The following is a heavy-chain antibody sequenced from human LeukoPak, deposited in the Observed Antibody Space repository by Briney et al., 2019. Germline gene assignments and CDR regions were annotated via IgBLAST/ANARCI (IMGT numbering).Heavy chain of an antibody. D-gene: IGHD1-26*01. CDR2: ISGRSSTI. J-gene: IGHJ4*02. Sequence: GGSLRLSCAASAFTFSDSSMNWVRQAPGKGLEWISYISGRSSTIYYADSVRGRFTISRDNAKNSMYLQMNSLRAEDTAVYYCARDRLTSGSYFLDYWGQGTLVTVSS. CDR1: AFTFSDSS. V-gene: IGHV3-48*01. CDR3: ARDRLTSGSYFLDY.